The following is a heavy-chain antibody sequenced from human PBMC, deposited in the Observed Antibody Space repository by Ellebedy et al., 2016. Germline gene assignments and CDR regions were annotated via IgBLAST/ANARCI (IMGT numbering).Heavy chain of an antibody. CDR2: IIPIFGTA. CDR3: ARDPSTANNWFDP. V-gene: IGHV1-69*13. D-gene: IGHD4-17*01. Sequence: SVKVSXKASGGTFSSYAISWVRQAPGQGLEWMGGIIPIFGTANYAQKFQGRVTITADESTNTAYMELSSLRSEDTAVYYCARDPSTANNWFDPWGQGTLVTVSS. J-gene: IGHJ5*02. CDR1: GGTFSSYA.